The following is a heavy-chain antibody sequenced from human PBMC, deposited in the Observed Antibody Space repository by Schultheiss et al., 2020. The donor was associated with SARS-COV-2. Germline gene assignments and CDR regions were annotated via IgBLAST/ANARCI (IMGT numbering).Heavy chain of an antibody. CDR2: ISGSGGST. D-gene: IGHD4-17*01. CDR3: ARDNADYGDYDAGYYYYMDV. J-gene: IGHJ6*03. V-gene: IGHV3-23*01. Sequence: GGSLRLSCAASGFTFSSYAMSWVRQAPGKGLEWVSAISGSGGSTYYADSVKGRFTISRDNAKNSLYLQMNGLRAEDTAVYYCARDNADYGDYDAGYYYYMDVWGKGTTVTVSS. CDR1: GFTFSSYA.